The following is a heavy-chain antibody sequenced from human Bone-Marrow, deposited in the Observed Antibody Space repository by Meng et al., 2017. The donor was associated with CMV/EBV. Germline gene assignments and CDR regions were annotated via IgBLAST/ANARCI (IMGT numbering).Heavy chain of an antibody. CDR3: ARDQKALFDP. Sequence: SVKVSCKASGGTFSSYAISWVRQAPGQGLEWMGGIIPIFGTANYAQKSQGRVTITTDESTSTAYMELSSLRSEDTAVYYCARDQKALFDPWGQGTLVTVSS. CDR1: GGTFSSYA. CDR2: IIPIFGTA. V-gene: IGHV1-69*05. J-gene: IGHJ5*02.